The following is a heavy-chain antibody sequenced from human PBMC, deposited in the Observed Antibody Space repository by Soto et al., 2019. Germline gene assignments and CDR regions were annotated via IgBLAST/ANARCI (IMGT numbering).Heavy chain of an antibody. Sequence: SETLSLTCAVYGGSFSGYYWSWIRQPPGKGLEWIGEINHSGSTNYNPSLKSRVTISVDTSKNQFSLKLSSVTAADTAVYYCARGRVYYGSIDDWGQGTLVTVAS. V-gene: IGHV4-34*01. CDR1: GGSFSGYY. J-gene: IGHJ4*02. CDR2: INHSGST. CDR3: ARGRVYYGSIDD. D-gene: IGHD3-10*01.